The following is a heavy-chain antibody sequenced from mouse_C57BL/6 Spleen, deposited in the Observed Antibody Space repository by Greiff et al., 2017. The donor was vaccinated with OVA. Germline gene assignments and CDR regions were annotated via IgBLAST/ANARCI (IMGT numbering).Heavy chain of an antibody. D-gene: IGHD2-5*01. CDR1: GYTFTSYW. Sequence: VQLQQPGAELVKPGASVKLSCKASGYTFTSYWMHWVKQRPGQGLEWIGMIHPNSGSTNYNEKFKSKATLTVATASSTAYMQLSSLTSEDSAVYYCDNSNLYYYAMDYWGQGTSVTVSS. CDR3: DNSNLYYYAMDY. J-gene: IGHJ4*01. V-gene: IGHV1-64*01. CDR2: IHPNSGST.